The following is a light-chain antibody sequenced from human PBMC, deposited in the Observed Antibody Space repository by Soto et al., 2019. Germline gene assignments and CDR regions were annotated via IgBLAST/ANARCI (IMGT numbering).Light chain of an antibody. CDR1: SSNIGRDY. CDR3: AAWDDSLSGWV. CDR2: TNN. V-gene: IGLV1-47*02. Sequence: QSVLTQPPSASGTPGQRVTISCFGSSSNIGRDYVYWFQQIPGTIPKLLIYTNNHRSSGVPDRFSGSKSGTSASLVISGLRSEDEADYYCAAWDDSLSGWVFGGGTKVTVL. J-gene: IGLJ3*02.